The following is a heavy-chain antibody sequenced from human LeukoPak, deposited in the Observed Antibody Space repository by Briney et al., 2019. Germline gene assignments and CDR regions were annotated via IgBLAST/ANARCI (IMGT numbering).Heavy chain of an antibody. J-gene: IGHJ4*02. CDR1: GFTFSSYA. CDR2: IPSSGPVT. Sequence: GGSLRLSCAASGFTFSSYAMSWVRQASGKGLEWVSGIPSSGPVTYYADSVKGRFTISRDNSKNTLYLQMNSLRAEDTAVYYCAKQGGYSYDRHDYWGQGTLVTVSS. CDR3: AKQGGYSYDRHDY. V-gene: IGHV3-23*01. D-gene: IGHD5-18*01.